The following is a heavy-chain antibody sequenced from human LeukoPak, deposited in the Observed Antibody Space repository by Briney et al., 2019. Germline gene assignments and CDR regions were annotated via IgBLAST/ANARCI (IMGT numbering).Heavy chain of an antibody. CDR3: AKKGGAAFYNWFDP. Sequence: RGSLRLSCAASGFTFSSFGMHWAPQAPGKGLEWVAYIRYDGSNKKYADSLDGRFTISRDNSKNALYLQIDSLRPEDTAVYYCAKKGGAAFYNWFDPWGQGTLVTVSS. J-gene: IGHJ5*02. D-gene: IGHD1-26*01. V-gene: IGHV3-30*02. CDR1: GFTFSSFG. CDR2: IRYDGSNK.